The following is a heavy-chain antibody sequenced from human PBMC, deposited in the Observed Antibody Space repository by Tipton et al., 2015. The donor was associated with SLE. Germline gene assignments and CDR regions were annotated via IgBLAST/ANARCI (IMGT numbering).Heavy chain of an antibody. CDR2: ISSSSSYI. J-gene: IGHJ4*02. D-gene: IGHD6-19*01. CDR1: GFTFSSYS. V-gene: IGHV3-21*01. CDR3: AREGQWLGFDY. Sequence: SLRLSCAASGFTFSSYSMNWVRQAPGKGLEWVSSISSSSSYIYYADSVKGRFTISRGNAKNSLYLQMNSLRAEDTAVYYCAREGQWLGFDYWGQGTLVTVSS.